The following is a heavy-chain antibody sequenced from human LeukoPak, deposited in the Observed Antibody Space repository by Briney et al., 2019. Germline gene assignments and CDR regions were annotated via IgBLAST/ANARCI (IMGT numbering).Heavy chain of an antibody. CDR3: AKDRAEFGLPYHYYYYMDV. D-gene: IGHD3-16*01. Sequence: PGGSLRLSCAVSGFTFSSYWMTWVRQAPGKGLEWVANIKQDGSETYYADSVKGRFTISRDNSKNTLYLQMNSLGAEDTAVYYCAKDRAEFGLPYHYYYYMDVWGKGTTVTISS. CDR2: IKQDGSET. J-gene: IGHJ6*03. V-gene: IGHV3-7*01. CDR1: GFTFSSYW.